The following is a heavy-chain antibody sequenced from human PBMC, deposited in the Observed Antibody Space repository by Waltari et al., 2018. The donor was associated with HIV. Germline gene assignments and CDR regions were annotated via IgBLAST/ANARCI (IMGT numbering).Heavy chain of an antibody. D-gene: IGHD6-13*01. CDR1: GFTFADYA. CDR2: ISWNSGSI. Sequence: EVQLVESGGGLVQPGRSLRLSCAASGFTFADYAMHWVRQAPGKGLEWVSGISWNSGSIGYADSVKGRFTISRDNAKNSLYLQSNSLRAEDTALYYCAKGPIAAAGKNYLDYWGQGTLVTVSS. J-gene: IGHJ4*02. V-gene: IGHV3-9*01. CDR3: AKGPIAAAGKNYLDY.